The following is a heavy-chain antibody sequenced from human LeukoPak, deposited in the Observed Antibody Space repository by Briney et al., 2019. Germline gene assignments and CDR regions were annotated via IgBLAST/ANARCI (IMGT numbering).Heavy chain of an antibody. CDR1: GGSISSYS. J-gene: IGHJ4*02. Sequence: SETLSLTCTVSGGSISSYSWSWIRQPPGKGLEWIGTIYYSGSTYNNQSLKSRVTISVDMSKNQFSLKLSSVTAADTAVYYCARGYCSGTRCYYTDNWGQGTLVTVSS. V-gene: IGHV4-59*04. CDR2: IYYSGST. D-gene: IGHD2-2*01. CDR3: ARGYCSGTRCYYTDN.